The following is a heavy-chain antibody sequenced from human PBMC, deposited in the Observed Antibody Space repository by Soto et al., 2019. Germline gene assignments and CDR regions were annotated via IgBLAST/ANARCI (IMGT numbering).Heavy chain of an antibody. V-gene: IGHV1-18*04. D-gene: IGHD6-13*01. CDR2: ISGSTANT. Sequence: ASVKVSCKASGYTFTGYGISWVRQAPGQGLEWMGWISGSTANTNYAQKFQGRVTITTDTSTSTAYMELRSLRSGDTAVYFCARSYSTRWYNHFAPWGQGTLLSVS. CDR3: ARSYSTRWYNHFAP. CDR1: GYTFTGYG. J-gene: IGHJ5*02.